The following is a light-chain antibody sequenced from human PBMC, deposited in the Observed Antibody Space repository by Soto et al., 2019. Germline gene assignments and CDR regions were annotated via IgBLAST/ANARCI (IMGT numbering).Light chain of an antibody. CDR3: QHYNSYSEA. Sequence: DIEMTQSPSTVSGWVGERGTITCRASQTISSWLAWYQQKPGKAPKLLLYKASTLKSGVPSRFSGSGSGTEFTLTISSLQPDDFATSYCQHYNSYSEAFGQGTKVDIK. V-gene: IGKV1-5*03. J-gene: IGKJ1*01. CDR1: QTISSW. CDR2: KAS.